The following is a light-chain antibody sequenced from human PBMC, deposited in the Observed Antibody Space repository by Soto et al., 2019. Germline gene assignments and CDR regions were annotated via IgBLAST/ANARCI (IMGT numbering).Light chain of an antibody. CDR3: GSKAGSDKHVV. CDR1: SSDIRDSNY. V-gene: IGLV2-8*01. Sequence: QSALSQPPSASGSPGQSVTISCSGISSDIRDSNYVSWYQQHPGKAPKLVVSEVTKRPSGVPDRFSGSRSGTTAFLTISGLQTEDEADYYCGSKAGSDKHVVFGGGTKLTVV. J-gene: IGLJ2*01. CDR2: EVT.